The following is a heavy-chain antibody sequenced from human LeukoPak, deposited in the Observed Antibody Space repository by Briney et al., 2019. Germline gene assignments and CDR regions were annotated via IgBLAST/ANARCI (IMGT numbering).Heavy chain of an antibody. Sequence: SETLSLTCTVSGGYIGSYYWSWIRQPAGKGLEWIGRIYTSENTDYNPSLKSRVNMSVDMSTSQFSLRLTSVTAADTAVYYCAREGDYGDYSKSFYYMDVWGKGTTVTVSS. J-gene: IGHJ6*03. CDR1: GGYIGSYY. V-gene: IGHV4-4*07. CDR2: IYTSENT. CDR3: AREGDYGDYSKSFYYMDV. D-gene: IGHD4-17*01.